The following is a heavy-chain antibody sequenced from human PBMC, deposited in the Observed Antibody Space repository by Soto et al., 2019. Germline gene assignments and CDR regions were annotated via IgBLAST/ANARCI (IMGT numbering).Heavy chain of an antibody. CDR1: GFTFSSYA. V-gene: IGHV3-23*01. CDR2: ISGSGGVT. J-gene: IGHJ4*02. D-gene: IGHD3-10*01. CDR3: AKDFFVESSASFDY. Sequence: DVQLLESGGGLVQPGGSLRLSCAASGFTFSSYAMSWVRQAPGKGLEWVSSISGSGGVTYYADSVKGRFTISRDNSKKTLYLQMNSLRAEDTAVYYCAKDFFVESSASFDYWAQGTLVTVSS.